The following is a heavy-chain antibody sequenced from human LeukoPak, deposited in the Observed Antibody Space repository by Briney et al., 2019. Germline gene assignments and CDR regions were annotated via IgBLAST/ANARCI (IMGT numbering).Heavy chain of an antibody. CDR2: IKQDGSEN. Sequence: GGSLRLSCAASGFIFSSYWMHWVRQAPGKGLEWVANIKQDGSENYYVDSVKGRFTISRDNAKNSLYLQMISLRAEDTVVYYCTRAQEDWGQGTLVTVSS. V-gene: IGHV3-7*01. CDR1: GFIFSSYW. J-gene: IGHJ4*02. CDR3: TRAQED.